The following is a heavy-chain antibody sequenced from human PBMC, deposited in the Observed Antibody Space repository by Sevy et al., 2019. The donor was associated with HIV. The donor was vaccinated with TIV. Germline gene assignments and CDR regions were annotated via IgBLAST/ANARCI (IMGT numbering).Heavy chain of an antibody. CDR3: ANGGVLVVPTTPNYGMDV. Sequence: GGSLRLSCAASGFTFSSYAMSWVRQAPGKGLEWVSGISGSGVRTYYADSVKGRFTISRDNSKNTLYLQMNSLRAEDTVVYYCANGGVLVVPTTPNYGMDVWGQGTTVTVSS. CDR1: GFTFSSYA. CDR2: ISGSGVRT. V-gene: IGHV3-23*01. D-gene: IGHD2-15*01. J-gene: IGHJ6*02.